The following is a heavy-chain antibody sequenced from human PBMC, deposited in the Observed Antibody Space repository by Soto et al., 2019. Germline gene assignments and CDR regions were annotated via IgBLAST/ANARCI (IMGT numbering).Heavy chain of an antibody. D-gene: IGHD2-2*01. CDR1: GYTFTMYG. J-gene: IGHJ4*02. CDR3: GRLPNCSNGKCYGYYFDY. V-gene: IGHV1-18*01. CDR2: IIGSSGST. Sequence: QVQLVQSGPEMKKPGASVRVSCSTSGYTFTMYGITWVRQTPGQGLEWMGWIIGSSGSTEYAEKFRDRVTMTTDTSTNTAYMELRSLRSDDTAVYYCGRLPNCSNGKCYGYYFDYWGQGTLVTVSS.